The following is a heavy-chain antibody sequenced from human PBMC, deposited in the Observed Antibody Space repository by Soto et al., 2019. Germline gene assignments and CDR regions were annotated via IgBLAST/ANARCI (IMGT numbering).Heavy chain of an antibody. V-gene: IGHV3-66*01. CDR3: ARSRGPFGVVILYYYYYYMDV. CDR2: IYSGGST. D-gene: IGHD3-3*01. J-gene: IGHJ6*03. Sequence: EVQLVESGGGLVQPGGSLRLSCAASGFTVSSNYMSWVRQAPGKGLEWVSVIYSGGSTYYADSVKGRFTISRDNSKNTLYRQMHSLRAEDTAVYYCARSRGPFGVVILYYYYYYMDVWGKGTTVTVSS. CDR1: GFTVSSNY.